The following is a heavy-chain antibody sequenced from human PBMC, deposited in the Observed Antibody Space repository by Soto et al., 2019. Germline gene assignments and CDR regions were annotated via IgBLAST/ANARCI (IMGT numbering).Heavy chain of an antibody. CDR1: GGSISSGGYY. V-gene: IGHV4-31*03. CDR2: IYYSGST. CDR3: AREPVRDVWFGEFSYYYGMDV. D-gene: IGHD3-10*01. J-gene: IGHJ6*02. Sequence: SETLSLTCTVSGGSISSGGYYWSWIRQHPGKGLEWIGYIYYSGSTYYNPSLKSRVTISVDTSKNQFSLKLSSVTAADTAVYYCAREPVRDVWFGEFSYYYGMDVWGQGTTVTVSS.